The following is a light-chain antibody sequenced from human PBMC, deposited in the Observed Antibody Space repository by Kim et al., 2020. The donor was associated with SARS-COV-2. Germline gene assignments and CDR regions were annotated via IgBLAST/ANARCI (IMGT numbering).Light chain of an antibody. CDR2: GAS. Sequence: EIVMTQSPATLSVSPGERATLSCRASQSVSSNLAWYQQKPGQAPRLLIYGASTRATGIPGRFSGSGSGTEFTLTISSLQSEDFAVYYCQQYSHWPLTFGGGSKVHI. CDR3: QQYSHWPLT. CDR1: QSVSSN. V-gene: IGKV3-15*01. J-gene: IGKJ4*01.